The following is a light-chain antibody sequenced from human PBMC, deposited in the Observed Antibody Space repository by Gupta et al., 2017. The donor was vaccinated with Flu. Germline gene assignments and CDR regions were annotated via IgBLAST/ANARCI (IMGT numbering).Light chain of an antibody. CDR1: QSVSSN. CDR2: GAS. J-gene: IGKJ5*01. CDR3: QQYNNWPIT. V-gene: IGKV3-15*01. Sequence: EIVMTQSPATLSVSPGERATLSCRASQSVSSNLAWYQQKPGQAPRLLIYGASTRATGIPARFSGSGSGTEFTLTISSLQSEDFAVYYCQQYNNWPITFGQGTRLGIK.